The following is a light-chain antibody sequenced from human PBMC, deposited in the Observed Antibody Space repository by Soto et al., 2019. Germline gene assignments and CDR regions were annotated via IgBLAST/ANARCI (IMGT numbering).Light chain of an antibody. CDR2: GTS. CDR1: DSVSSN. V-gene: IGKV3D-20*02. CDR3: QQRSNWPPRIT. J-gene: IGKJ5*01. Sequence: EVVMTQSPATLSVSTGERATLSCRASDSVSSNLAWYQQRPGQAPRLLIYGTSSRATGIPDRFSGSGSGTDFTLTISRLEPEDFAVYYCQQRSNWPPRITFGQGTRLEI.